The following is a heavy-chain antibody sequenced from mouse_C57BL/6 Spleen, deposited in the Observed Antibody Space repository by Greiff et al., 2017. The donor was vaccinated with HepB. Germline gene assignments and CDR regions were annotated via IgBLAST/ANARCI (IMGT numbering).Heavy chain of an antibody. V-gene: IGHV3-6*01. J-gene: IGHJ3*01. CDR3: AREMNDYAWFAY. D-gene: IGHD2-4*01. CDR1: GYSITSGYY. Sequence: DVHLVESGPGLVKPSQSLSLTCSVTGYSITSGYYWNWIRQFPGNKLEWMGYISYDGSNNYNPSLKNRISITRDTSKNQFFLKLNSVTTEDTATYYCAREMNDYAWFAYWGQGTLVTVSA. CDR2: ISYDGSN.